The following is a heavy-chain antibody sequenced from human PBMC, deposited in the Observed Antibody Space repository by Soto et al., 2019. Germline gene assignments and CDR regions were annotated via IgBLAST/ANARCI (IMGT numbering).Heavy chain of an antibody. Sequence: QVQLVQSGAEVKKPGASVKVSCKASGYTFTSYAMHWVRQAPGQRLEWMGWINAGNGNTKYSQKFQGRVTITRDTSASTAYMELSSLRSEDTAVYYCARVTASLGYYYYYYGMDVWGQGTTVTVSS. CDR3: ARVTASLGYYYYYYGMDV. CDR1: GYTFTSYA. CDR2: INAGNGNT. V-gene: IGHV1-3*01. D-gene: IGHD2-21*02. J-gene: IGHJ6*02.